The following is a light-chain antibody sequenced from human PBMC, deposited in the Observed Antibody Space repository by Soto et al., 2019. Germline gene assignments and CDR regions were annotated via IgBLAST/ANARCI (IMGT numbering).Light chain of an antibody. CDR2: GAS. V-gene: IGKV3-20*01. CDR1: QSVRSSS. Sequence: ETVLTQSPGTLSLSPGERATLSCRASQSVRSSSLAWYQQKPGQAPRLLIYGASSRATGIPDRFSGSGAGTDFTLTISRLEPEDFAVYYCQQYGNSPRTFGHVTKVEIK. CDR3: QQYGNSPRT. J-gene: IGKJ1*01.